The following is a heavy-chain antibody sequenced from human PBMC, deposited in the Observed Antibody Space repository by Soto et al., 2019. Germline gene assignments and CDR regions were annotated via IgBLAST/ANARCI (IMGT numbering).Heavy chain of an antibody. CDR3: ARGGTTLTSDQIFPLDY. J-gene: IGHJ4*01. V-gene: IGHV4-31*03. CDR1: GGSISSGGYY. D-gene: IGHD4-17*01. Sequence: QVQLQESGPGLVKPSQTLSLTCTVSGGSISSGGYYWSWLRQHPGKGLEWIGYIYYNGSTYYNLSLNRRVTISVDTSKNQFSLTRSSVTAADTAVYYCARGGTTLTSDQIFPLDYWGQGTLVTVSS. CDR2: IYYNGST.